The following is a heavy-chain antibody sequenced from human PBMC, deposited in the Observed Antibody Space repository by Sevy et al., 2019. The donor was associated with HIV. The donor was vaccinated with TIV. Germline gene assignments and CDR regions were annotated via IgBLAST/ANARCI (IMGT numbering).Heavy chain of an antibody. CDR2: ISAYNGNT. D-gene: IGHD6-6*01. V-gene: IGHV1-18*04. CDR3: IRRYSSSSGFYYYYGMDV. Sequence: ASVKVSCKASGYTFTSYGISWVRQAPGQGLEWMGWISAYNGNTNYAQKLQGRVTMTTDTSTSTAYMELRSLRSDDTAVYYCIRRYSSSSGFYYYYGMDVWGQWTTVTVSS. CDR1: GYTFTSYG. J-gene: IGHJ6*02.